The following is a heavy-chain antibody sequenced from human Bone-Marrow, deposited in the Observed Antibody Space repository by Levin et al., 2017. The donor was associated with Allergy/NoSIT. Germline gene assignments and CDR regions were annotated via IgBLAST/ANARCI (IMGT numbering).Heavy chain of an antibody. D-gene: IGHD6-13*01. J-gene: IGHJ5*02. CDR1: GGSISSYY. Sequence: SETLSLTCTVSGGSISSYYWSWIRQPPGKGLEWIGYIYYSGSTNYNPSLKSRVTISVDTSKNQFSLKLSSVTAADTAVYYCARGIAAQTHNWFDPWGQGTLVTVSS. V-gene: IGHV4-59*01. CDR2: IYYSGST. CDR3: ARGIAAQTHNWFDP.